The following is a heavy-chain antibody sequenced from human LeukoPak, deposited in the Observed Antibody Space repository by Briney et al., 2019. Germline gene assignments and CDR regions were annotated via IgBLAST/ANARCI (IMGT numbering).Heavy chain of an antibody. CDR1: GGSITSGDYY. CDR2: IYYSGSA. D-gene: IGHD3-22*01. V-gene: IGHV4-30-4*08. CDR3: ATKSGYYCNFDY. J-gene: IGHJ4*02. Sequence: SETLSLTCTVSGGSITSGDYYCSWIRQPPGKGLEWIGYIYYSGSAYYNPSLKSRVTISLDTSKNQFSLRLSSVTAADTVVYYCATKSGYYCNFDYWGQGNLVTVSS.